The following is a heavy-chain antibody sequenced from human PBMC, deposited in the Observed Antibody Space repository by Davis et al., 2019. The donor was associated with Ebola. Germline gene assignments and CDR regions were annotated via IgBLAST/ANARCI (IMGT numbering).Heavy chain of an antibody. CDR1: GFTFSSYS. V-gene: IGHV3-21*01. CDR2: ISSSSSYI. D-gene: IGHD6-13*01. Sequence: GESLKISCAASGFTFSSYSMNWVRQAPGKGLEWVSSISSSSSYIYYADSVKGRFTISRDNAKNSLYLQMNSLRAEDTAVYYCARDLVPGYFDYWGQGTLVTVSS. J-gene: IGHJ4*02. CDR3: ARDLVPGYFDY.